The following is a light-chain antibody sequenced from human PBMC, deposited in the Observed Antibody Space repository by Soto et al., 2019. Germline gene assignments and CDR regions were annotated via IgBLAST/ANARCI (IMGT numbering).Light chain of an antibody. CDR1: QSVISSY. Sequence: EIVLTQSPGTLSLSPGERATLSCRASQSVISSYLAWYQQKPGQAPRLLIYRTSNRATGIPDRFSGSGSGTDFTLTISRLEPEDFAVYWCQQYGSSPTFGQGTKGGYQ. J-gene: IGKJ1*01. CDR2: RTS. CDR3: QQYGSSPT. V-gene: IGKV3-20*01.